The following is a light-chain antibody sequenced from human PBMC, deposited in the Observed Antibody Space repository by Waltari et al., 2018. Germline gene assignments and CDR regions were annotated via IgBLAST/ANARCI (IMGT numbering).Light chain of an antibody. CDR2: WAS. V-gene: IGKV4-1*01. Sequence: DIVMTQSPASLAVSLGESATINCKSSQTLLYNSNNKNYLAWYQQKPGQPPQLLVYWASILYSGVPDRFSGSGSGTDFTLTISSLQAEDVAVYYCQQYYTTPYTFGQGTKLEIK. J-gene: IGKJ2*01. CDR3: QQYYTTPYT. CDR1: QTLLYNSNNKNY.